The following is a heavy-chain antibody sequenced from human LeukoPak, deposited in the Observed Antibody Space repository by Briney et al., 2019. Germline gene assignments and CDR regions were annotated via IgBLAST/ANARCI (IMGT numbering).Heavy chain of an antibody. CDR1: GYTFTSYG. CDR2: ISAYNGNT. V-gene: IGHV1-18*01. Sequence: ASVKVSCKASGYTFTSYGISWVRQAPGQGLEWMGWISAYNGNTNYAQKLQGRVTMTTDTSTSTAYMELRSLRSDDTAVYYCARSYNYDSSGYYRNFDYWGQGTLVTVSS. CDR3: ARSYNYDSSGYYRNFDY. J-gene: IGHJ4*02. D-gene: IGHD3-22*01.